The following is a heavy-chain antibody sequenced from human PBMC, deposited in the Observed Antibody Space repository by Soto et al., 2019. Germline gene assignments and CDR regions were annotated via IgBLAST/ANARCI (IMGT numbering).Heavy chain of an antibody. CDR1: GLGGDK. V-gene: IGHV3-53*01. Sequence: DVHLVESGGGLIQPGGSLGVSCAASGLGGDKLGWVRQAPGKGLERVASLLTNGVTQYADSVKGRFTVSRDSSTNTQYLRMNSLRVEDTAVYYCARDRVGDGAYSLDYWAQGILVTVSS. D-gene: IGHD3-10*01. CDR2: LLTNGVT. J-gene: IGHJ4*02. CDR3: ARDRVGDGAYSLDY.